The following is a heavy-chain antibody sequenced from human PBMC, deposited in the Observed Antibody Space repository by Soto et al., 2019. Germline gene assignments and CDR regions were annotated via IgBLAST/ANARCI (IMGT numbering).Heavy chain of an antibody. J-gene: IGHJ3*02. V-gene: IGHV1-69*18. Sequence: QVQLVQSGAEVKKPGSSVKVSCKATGGTFSSYGVSWVRQAPGQGLEWMGRVIPVFGTRYYAQKFQGRVTITADESTSTAYMELSSLRSEDTAVYYCARGLYYYDSSGYSDALDIWGQGTMVSVSS. CDR2: VIPVFGTR. D-gene: IGHD3-22*01. CDR3: ARGLYYYDSSGYSDALDI. CDR1: GGTFSSYG.